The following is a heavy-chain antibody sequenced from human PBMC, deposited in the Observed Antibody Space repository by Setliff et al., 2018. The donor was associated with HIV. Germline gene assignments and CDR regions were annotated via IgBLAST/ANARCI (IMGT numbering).Heavy chain of an antibody. D-gene: IGHD2-21*01. CDR3: ARDRNCGNGCYSSADH. V-gene: IGHV3-21*01. J-gene: IGHJ4*02. CDR1: GFMFGDYL. CDR2: ISSFSSYI. Sequence: PGGSLRLSCTASGFMFGDYLMSWVRQAPGKGLEWVSTISSFSSYIYYGDSVKGRFTIPRDDAKNTVYLQMNSLTTEDTAVYYCARDRNCGNGCYSSADHWGLGTLVTVSS.